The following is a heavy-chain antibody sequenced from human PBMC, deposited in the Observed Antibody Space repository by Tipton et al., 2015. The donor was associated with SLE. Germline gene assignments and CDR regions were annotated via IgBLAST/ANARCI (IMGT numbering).Heavy chain of an antibody. D-gene: IGHD2/OR15-2a*01. CDR2: IKSKTDGGTT. V-gene: IGHV3-15*01. CDR3: AKDTFSQATLYQGPAFDI. CDR1: GFTFSNAW. Sequence: GSLRLSCAASGFTFSNAWMSWVRQAPGKGLEWVGRIKSKTDGGTTDYAAPVKGRFTTSRDDSKNTLYLQMNSLKTEDTAVYYCAKDTFSQATLYQGPAFDIWGQGTMVTVSS. J-gene: IGHJ3*02.